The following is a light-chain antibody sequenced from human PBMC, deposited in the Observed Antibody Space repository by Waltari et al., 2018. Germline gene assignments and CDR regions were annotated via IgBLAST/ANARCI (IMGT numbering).Light chain of an antibody. CDR1: LSVSNNY. V-gene: IGKV3-20*01. CDR2: GAS. J-gene: IGKJ2*01. CDR3: QQYGNSPRT. Sequence: EIVLTQSPDTLSLSPGERATLSCRASLSVSNNYLAWYQQKSGQAPRLLIYGASNRATGIPDRFSGDGSGTDFTLTISRLEPEDFAVYYCQQYGNSPRTFGQGTKLEIK.